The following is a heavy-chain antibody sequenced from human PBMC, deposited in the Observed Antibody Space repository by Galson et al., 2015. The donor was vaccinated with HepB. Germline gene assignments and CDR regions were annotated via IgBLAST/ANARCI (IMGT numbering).Heavy chain of an antibody. CDR2: FEPEDGET. CDR1: GYTLIGIS. CDR3: ATDCQRAFRGVIGGMDV. V-gene: IGHV1-24*01. Sequence: SVKVSCKVSGYTLIGISMHWVRQAPGKGLEWMGGFEPEDGETIYAQKFQGRVTMTEDTSTDTAYMEVSSLRSEDTAVYYCATDCQRAFRGVIGGMDVWGQGTTVTVSS. J-gene: IGHJ6*02. D-gene: IGHD3-10*01.